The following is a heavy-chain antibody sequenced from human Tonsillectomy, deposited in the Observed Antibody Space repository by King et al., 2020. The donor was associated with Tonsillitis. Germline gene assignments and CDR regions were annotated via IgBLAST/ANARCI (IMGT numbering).Heavy chain of an antibody. J-gene: IGHJ6*02. Sequence: VQLVESGAEVKKPGSSVKFSCKASGGTISNYAIIWVRQAPGQGLEWIGGVIPIFGTSKSAHKFQGRVTITAEESTSTVYLELSILRSEDTAVYYCARDSLEVEAALSIYYFGMDVWGQGTTVTVSS. D-gene: IGHD6-6*01. CDR3: ARDSLEVEAALSIYYFGMDV. V-gene: IGHV1-69*01. CDR2: VIPIFGTS. CDR1: GGTISNYA.